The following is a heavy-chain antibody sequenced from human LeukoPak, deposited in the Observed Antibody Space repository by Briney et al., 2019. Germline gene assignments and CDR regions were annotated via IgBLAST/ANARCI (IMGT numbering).Heavy chain of an antibody. CDR3: ARDGTLGSLFDY. V-gene: IGHV4-4*07. CDR1: GGSIGSYY. CDR2: IYTSGST. D-gene: IGHD1-26*01. Sequence: SETLSLTCTVSGGSIGSYYWSWIRQPAGKGLEWIGRIYTSGSTNYNPSLKSRVTMSVDTSKNQFSLKLSSVTAADTAVYYCARDGTLGSLFDYWGQGTLVTVSS. J-gene: IGHJ4*02.